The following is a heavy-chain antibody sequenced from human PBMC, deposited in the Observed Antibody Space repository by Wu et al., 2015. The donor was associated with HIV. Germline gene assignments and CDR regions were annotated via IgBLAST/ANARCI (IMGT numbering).Heavy chain of an antibody. CDR2: ISAYNGNT. Sequence: QVQLVQSGAEVKKPGASVKVSCEASGYTFTSYGISWVRQAPGQGLEWMGWISAYNGNTNYAQKLQGRVTMTTDTSTNTAYMELRSLRSDDTAMYYCARDNNWNDGEIWGHYFDYWGQGTLVTVSS. V-gene: IGHV1-18*01. J-gene: IGHJ4*02. CDR1: GYTFTSYG. CDR3: ARDNNWNDGEIWGHYFDY. D-gene: IGHD1-1*01.